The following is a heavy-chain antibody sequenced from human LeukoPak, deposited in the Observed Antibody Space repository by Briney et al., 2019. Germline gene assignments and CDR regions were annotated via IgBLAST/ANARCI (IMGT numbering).Heavy chain of an antibody. D-gene: IGHD3/OR15-3a*01. V-gene: IGHV4-4*07. Sequence: SETLSLTCTVSGGSISSYYWSWIRQPAGKGLEWIGRMYLSGETNYNPSLKSRVTMSLDTSKNHFSLKLTSATAADTAVYYCASGIQWTGNNYWGQGTLVTVSS. CDR3: ASGIQWTGNNY. CDR1: GGSISSYY. J-gene: IGHJ4*02. CDR2: MYLSGET.